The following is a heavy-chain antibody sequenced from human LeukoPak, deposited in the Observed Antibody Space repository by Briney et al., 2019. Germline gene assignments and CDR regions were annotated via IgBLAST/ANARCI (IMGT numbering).Heavy chain of an antibody. CDR1: GFTFSDYY. D-gene: IGHD1-14*01. CDR2: ISSSGSTI. J-gene: IGHJ4*02. Sequence: GGSLSLSCAASGFTFSDYYMSWIRQAPGKGLEWVSYISSSGSTIYYADSVKGRFTISRDNSNNTLYLQLNNVRTEDTATYFCAKEQYPGYFDFWGQGTLVTVSA. V-gene: IGHV3-11*04. CDR3: AKEQYPGYFDF.